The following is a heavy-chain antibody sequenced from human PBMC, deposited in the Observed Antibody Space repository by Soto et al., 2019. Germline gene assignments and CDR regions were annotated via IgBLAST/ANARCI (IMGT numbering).Heavy chain of an antibody. D-gene: IGHD2-15*01. J-gene: IGHJ5*02. CDR3: AKETQDIVVVVAAIALDP. CDR1: GFTFSSYG. V-gene: IGHV3-30*18. Sequence: VGSLRLSCAASGFTFSSYGMHWVRQAPGKGLGWVSVISYDGSNKYYADSVKGRFTISRDNSKNTLYLQMNSLRAEDTAVYYCAKETQDIVVVVAAIALDPWGQGTLVTVSS. CDR2: ISYDGSNK.